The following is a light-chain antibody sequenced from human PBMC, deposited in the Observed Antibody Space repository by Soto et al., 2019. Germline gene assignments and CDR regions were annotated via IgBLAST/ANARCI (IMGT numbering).Light chain of an antibody. V-gene: IGKV1-5*03. CDR2: NAS. Sequence: DIHMTQSPSTLSASIGDRVTITCRASQSISSYLAWYQQKPGQAPKLLIYNASSLQSGVPSRFSGSGSGTDFTLTISSLQADDFAYYHYQQYDNRPFTFGRGTKLEMK. CDR1: QSISSY. CDR3: QQYDNRPFT. J-gene: IGKJ4*01.